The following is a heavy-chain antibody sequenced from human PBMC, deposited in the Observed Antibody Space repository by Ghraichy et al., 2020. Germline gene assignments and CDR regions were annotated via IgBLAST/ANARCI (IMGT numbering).Heavy chain of an antibody. V-gene: IGHV3-48*01. CDR1: EFIFSTYN. J-gene: IGHJ5*02. CDR3: ARGYGSGRNWFDP. CDR2: ISSSSSTI. D-gene: IGHD3-10*01. Sequence: GESLRLSCAASEFIFSTYNMNWVRQAPGRGLEWVSYISSSSSTIHYADSVKGRFTISRDNAKNSLYLQMNSLRAEDMAVYYCARGYGSGRNWFDPWGQGTLVTVSS.